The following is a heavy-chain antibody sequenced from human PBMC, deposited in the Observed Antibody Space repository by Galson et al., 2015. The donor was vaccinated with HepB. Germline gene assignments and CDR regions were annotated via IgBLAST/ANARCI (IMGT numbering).Heavy chain of an antibody. CDR1: GFSFTGYW. D-gene: IGHD6-13*01. J-gene: IGHJ4*02. CDR2: IYPGDSDT. V-gene: IGHV5-51*01. Sequence: QSGAEVKKPGESLKISCKGSGFSFTGYWIGWVRQMPGKGLEWMGIIYPGDSDTRCSPSFQGQVTISADKSISTAYLQWSSLKASDTAMYYCARLGGSSISSSYYGLWGQGTLVTVSS. CDR3: ARLGGSSISSSYYGL.